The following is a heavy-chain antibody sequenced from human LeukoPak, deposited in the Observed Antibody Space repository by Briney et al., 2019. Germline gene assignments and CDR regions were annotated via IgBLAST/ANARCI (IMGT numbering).Heavy chain of an antibody. CDR2: IKHDGSEK. V-gene: IGHV3-7*01. CDR1: RFIFSTYW. Sequence: GGSLRLSCEASRFIFSTYWMTWARQAPGKGLEWVANIKHDGSEKYYVDSVKGRFTISRDNAKNSLFLQMNSLRVEDTAVYYCTRIYCSGGICSYFDSWGQGTLVTVSS. J-gene: IGHJ4*02. D-gene: IGHD2-15*01. CDR3: TRIYCSGGICSYFDS.